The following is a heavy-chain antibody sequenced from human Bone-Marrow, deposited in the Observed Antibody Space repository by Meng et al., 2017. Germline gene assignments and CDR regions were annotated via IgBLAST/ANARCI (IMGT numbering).Heavy chain of an antibody. CDR3: ARGSAGDYYFNS. Sequence: SETLSLTCSVSGDSISNYYWNWLRQPAGKRLEWIGRTYVGGSTDYNPSLRSRVTVSVDTSKNQISLRLASVTAADTAVYFCARGSAGDYYFNSWGQGTLVTVSS. V-gene: IGHV4-4*07. CDR1: GDSISNYY. CDR2: TYVGGST. D-gene: IGHD4-17*01. J-gene: IGHJ4*02.